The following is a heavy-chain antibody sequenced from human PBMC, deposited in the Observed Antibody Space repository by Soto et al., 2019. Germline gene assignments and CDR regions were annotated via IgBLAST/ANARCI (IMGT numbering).Heavy chain of an antibody. D-gene: IGHD3-10*01. CDR2: IDPSDSYT. J-gene: IGHJ6*02. V-gene: IGHV5-10-1*01. Sequence: PGESLKISCKGSGYSFTSYWISWVRQMPGKGLEWMGRIDPSDSYTNYSPSFQGHVTISADKSISTAYLQWSSLKASDTAMYYCARHGTGYDGSGSPLLSYYYYGMDVWGQETTVTVSS. CDR1: GYSFTSYW. CDR3: ARHGTGYDGSGSPLLSYYYYGMDV.